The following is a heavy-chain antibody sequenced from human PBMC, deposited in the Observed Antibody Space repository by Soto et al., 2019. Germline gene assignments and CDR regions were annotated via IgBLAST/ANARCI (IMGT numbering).Heavy chain of an antibody. CDR2: MNPNSGNT. J-gene: IGHJ6*02. CDR3: ARGLGVAAALDGMDV. Sequence: ASVKVSCKASGYTFTSYDINWVRQATGQGLEWMGWMNPNSGNTGYAQKLQGRVTMTRNTSISTAYMELSSLRSEDTAVYYCARGLGVAAALDGMDVWGQGTTVTISS. V-gene: IGHV1-8*01. CDR1: GYTFTSYD. D-gene: IGHD6-13*01.